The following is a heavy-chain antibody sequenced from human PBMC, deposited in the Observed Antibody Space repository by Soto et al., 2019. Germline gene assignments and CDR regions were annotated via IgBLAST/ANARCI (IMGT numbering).Heavy chain of an antibody. J-gene: IGHJ5*02. CDR2: ISSTSSTI. D-gene: IGHD6-13*01. CDR1: GFTFSSYS. V-gene: IGHV3-48*02. CDR3: ARESSSYNWFDP. Sequence: GGSLRLSCAASGFTFSSYSMNWVRQAPGKGLEWVSYISSTSSTIYFADSVKGRLTISRDNAKNSLYLQMNSLRDEDTAVYYCARESSSYNWFDPWGQGTLVTVSS.